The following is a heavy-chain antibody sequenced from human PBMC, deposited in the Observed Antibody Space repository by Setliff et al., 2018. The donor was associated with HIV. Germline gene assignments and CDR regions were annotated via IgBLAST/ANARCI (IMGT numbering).Heavy chain of an antibody. CDR2: INTNSGNP. J-gene: IGHJ3*02. Sequence: ASVKVSCKASGYTFTSYAMNWVRQAPGQGLEWMGWINTNSGNPTYAQGFTGRFVFSLDTSVSTAYLQINSLTPDDGGVYYCAVDRHAFDIGGQGTVVTVSS. V-gene: IGHV7-4-1*02. CDR3: AVDRHAFDI. D-gene: IGHD5-12*01. CDR1: GYTFTSYA.